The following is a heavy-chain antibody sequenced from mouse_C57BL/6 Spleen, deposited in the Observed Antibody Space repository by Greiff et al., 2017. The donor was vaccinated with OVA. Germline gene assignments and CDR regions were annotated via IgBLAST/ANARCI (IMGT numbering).Heavy chain of an antibody. Sequence: EVHLVESGGGLVQPGGSMKLSCVASGFTFSNYWMNWVRQSPEKGLEWVAQIRLKSDNYATHYAESVKGRFTISRDDSKSSVYLQMNNLRAEDTGIYYCTGIITTVVASFDYWGQGTTLTVSS. CDR3: TGIITTVVASFDY. V-gene: IGHV6-3*01. CDR2: IRLKSDNYAT. CDR1: GFTFSNYW. J-gene: IGHJ2*01. D-gene: IGHD1-1*01.